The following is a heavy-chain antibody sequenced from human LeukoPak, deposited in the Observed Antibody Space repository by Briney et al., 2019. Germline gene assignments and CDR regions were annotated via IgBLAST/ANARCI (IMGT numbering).Heavy chain of an antibody. J-gene: IGHJ5*02. D-gene: IGHD1-26*01. CDR3: ARDVGATSLYNWFDP. V-gene: IGHV3-33*05. Sequence: GGFLRLSCTASGFTFSTYAMHWVRQAPGKGLEWVAAIPYDGSNTYYLDSVRGRFTISRDNSENTLFLQMDSLRVEDTAVYSCARDVGATSLYNWFDPWGQGTLVTVSS. CDR2: IPYDGSNT. CDR1: GFTFSTYA.